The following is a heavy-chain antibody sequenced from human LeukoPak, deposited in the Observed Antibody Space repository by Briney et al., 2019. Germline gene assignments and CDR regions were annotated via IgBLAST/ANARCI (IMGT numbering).Heavy chain of an antibody. CDR2: IIPIFGTA. CDR3: ARAIRWRGYSSSSGTYYFDY. CDR1: GGTFSSYA. J-gene: IGHJ4*02. D-gene: IGHD6-6*01. Sequence: ASVKVSCKASGGTFSSYAISWVRQAPGQGLEWMGGIIPIFGTANYAQKFQGRVTITADKSTSTAYMELSSLRSEDTAVYYCARAIRWRGYSSSSGTYYFDYWGQGTLVTVSS. V-gene: IGHV1-69*06.